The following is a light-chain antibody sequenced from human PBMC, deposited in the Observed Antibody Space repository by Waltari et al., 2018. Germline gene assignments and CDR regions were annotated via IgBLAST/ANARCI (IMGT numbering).Light chain of an antibody. CDR1: QSLLHSNGYTY. V-gene: IGKV2-28*01. Sequence: IVMTQTPLSLPVTPGEPASIACMSSQSLLHSNGYTYLFWYLQKPGQSPQLLIYLGSNRASGVPDRFSGGGSGTDFTLKISRVEAEDVGVYYCMQDIDLPPTFGQGTKVEIK. J-gene: IGKJ1*01. CDR3: MQDIDLPPT. CDR2: LGS.